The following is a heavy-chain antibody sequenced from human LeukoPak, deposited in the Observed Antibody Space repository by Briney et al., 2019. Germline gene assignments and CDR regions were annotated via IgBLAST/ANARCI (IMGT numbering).Heavy chain of an antibody. CDR3: ARSTRLGILGGGFDY. J-gene: IGHJ4*02. D-gene: IGHD7-27*01. CDR2: IYPGDSDT. Sequence: GKSLKISCKGSGYSFTSYWIGWVRQMPGKGLAWMGIIYPGDSDTRYGPSFQGQVTISADKSISTAYLQWSSLRASDTAMYYCARSTRLGILGGGFDYWGQGTLVTVSS. V-gene: IGHV5-51*01. CDR1: GYSFTSYW.